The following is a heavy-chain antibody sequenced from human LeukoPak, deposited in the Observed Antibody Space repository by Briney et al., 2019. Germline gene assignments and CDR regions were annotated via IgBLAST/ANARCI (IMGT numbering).Heavy chain of an antibody. J-gene: IGHJ3*02. Sequence: GGSLRLSCAASGFTFSSYAMHWVRQAPGKGLEWVAVISYDGSNKYYADSVKGRFTISRDNSKNTLYLQMNSLRAEDTAVYYCARERWLLADAFDIWGQGTMVTVSS. V-gene: IGHV3-30*04. CDR1: GFTFSSYA. CDR3: ARERWLLADAFDI. D-gene: IGHD5-24*01. CDR2: ISYDGSNK.